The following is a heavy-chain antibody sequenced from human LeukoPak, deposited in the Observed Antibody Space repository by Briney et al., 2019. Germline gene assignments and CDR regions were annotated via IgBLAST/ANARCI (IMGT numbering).Heavy chain of an antibody. Sequence: ASVKVSCKASGYTFTSYYMHWVRQAPGQGLEWMGIINPSGGSTSYAQKFQGRVTMTRDTSTSTVYMELSSLRSEDTAVYYCARDLMLDGDYGAHYFDYWGQGTLVTVSS. J-gene: IGHJ4*02. V-gene: IGHV1-46*01. CDR3: ARDLMLDGDYGAHYFDY. CDR2: INPSGGST. CDR1: GYTFTSYY. D-gene: IGHD4-17*01.